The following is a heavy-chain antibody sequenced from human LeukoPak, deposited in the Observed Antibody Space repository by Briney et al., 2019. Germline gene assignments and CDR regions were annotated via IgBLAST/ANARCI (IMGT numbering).Heavy chain of an antibody. V-gene: IGHV3-66*01. Sequence: GGSLRLSCAASGFTVSSNYMSWVRQAPGKGLEWVSVIYSGGSTYYADSVKGRFTISRDNSKNTLYLQMNSLRAEDTAVYYCASANYYDSSGYYSPYYFDYWGQGTLVTVSS. CDR1: GFTVSSNY. D-gene: IGHD3-22*01. J-gene: IGHJ4*02. CDR2: IYSGGST. CDR3: ASANYYDSSGYYSPYYFDY.